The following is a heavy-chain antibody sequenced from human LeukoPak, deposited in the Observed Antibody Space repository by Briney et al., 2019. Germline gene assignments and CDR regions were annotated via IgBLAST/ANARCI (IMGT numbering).Heavy chain of an antibody. D-gene: IGHD3-10*01. V-gene: IGHV4-34*01. CDR1: GGYFSGYY. CDR3: ARTRYYYNSRSYGAPYYFDY. CDR2: IYYSGST. J-gene: IGHJ4*02. Sequence: SETLSLTCAVYGGYFSGYYWSWIRQPPGKGLECIGSIYYSGSTYYNPSLKSRVTISVDTSKNQFSLKLSSVTAADTAVYYCARTRYYYNSRSYGAPYYFDYWGQGTLVTVSS.